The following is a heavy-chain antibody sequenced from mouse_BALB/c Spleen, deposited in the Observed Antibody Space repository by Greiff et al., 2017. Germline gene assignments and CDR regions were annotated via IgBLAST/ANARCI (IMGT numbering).Heavy chain of an antibody. Sequence: VQLPQSGAELMKPGASVKISCKATGYTFRSYWIEWVKQRPGHGLEWIGEILPGSGSTNYNEKFKGKATFTADTSSNTAYMQLSSLTSEDSAVYYCARSGLRLKDAMDYWGQGTSVTVSS. CDR1: GYTFRSYW. CDR2: ILPGSGST. CDR3: ARSGLRLKDAMDY. D-gene: IGHD1-2*01. V-gene: IGHV1-9*01. J-gene: IGHJ4*01.